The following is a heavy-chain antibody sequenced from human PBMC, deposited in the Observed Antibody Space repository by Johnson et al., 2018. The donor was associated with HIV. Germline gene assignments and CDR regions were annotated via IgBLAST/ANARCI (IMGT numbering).Heavy chain of an antibody. Sequence: EVQLVESGGGLVQPGGSLRLSCAASGFTVSSNYMSWVRQAPGKGLEWVSVINTGGGTYYADAVKGRCTISRDNSKNTLDLQMNNLRAEDTAVDYCARDPGLYYDIWVSAFDIWGQGTMVTVSS. CDR3: ARDPGLYYDIWVSAFDI. D-gene: IGHD3/OR15-3a*01. CDR1: GFTVSSNY. J-gene: IGHJ3*02. CDR2: INTGGGT. V-gene: IGHV3-66*01.